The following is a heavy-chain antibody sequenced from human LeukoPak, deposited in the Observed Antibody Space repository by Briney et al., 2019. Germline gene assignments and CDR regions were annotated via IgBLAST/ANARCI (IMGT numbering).Heavy chain of an antibody. D-gene: IGHD4-11*01. CDR3: ITDPEMTTVWLNFDY. Sequence: GRSLRLSCAASGFTFSNAWMSWVRQAPGNGLEWVGRIKSKTDGGTKDYAAPVKARFTISRDDSKNTLYLQMNSLKTEDTAVYYCITDPEMTTVWLNFDYWGQGTLVTVSS. V-gene: IGHV3-15*01. CDR1: GFTFSNAW. CDR2: IKSKTDGGTK. J-gene: IGHJ4*02.